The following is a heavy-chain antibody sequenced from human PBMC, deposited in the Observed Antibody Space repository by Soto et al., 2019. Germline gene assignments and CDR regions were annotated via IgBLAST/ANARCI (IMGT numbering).Heavy chain of an antibody. Sequence: SETLSLTCSVSGDSISNLDYFWAWIRQPPGQALEYIGYIYKSATTYYNPSFESRVAISVDTSKSQFSLNVTSVTAADTAVYFCARGRYCLTGRCFPNWFDSWGQGALVTVLL. D-gene: IGHD7-27*01. CDR1: GDSISNLDYF. CDR2: IYKSATT. V-gene: IGHV4-30-4*01. CDR3: ARGRYCLTGRCFPNWFDS. J-gene: IGHJ5*01.